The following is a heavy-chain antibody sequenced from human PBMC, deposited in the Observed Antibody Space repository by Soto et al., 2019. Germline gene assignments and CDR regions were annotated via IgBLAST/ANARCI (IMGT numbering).Heavy chain of an antibody. Sequence: WGSLRLSCSASGFSFSSCAMTWFRQAPGMGLQWVSAISDSGGSTYYADSVRGRFTISRDNSKNTLYLQLNSLGAEDTAVYYCAKDKPAAGSQWLVPIWGRGTLVTVSS. CDR2: ISDSGGST. CDR3: AKDKPAAGSQWLVPI. D-gene: IGHD6-19*01. V-gene: IGHV3-23*01. CDR1: GFSFSSCA. J-gene: IGHJ4*02.